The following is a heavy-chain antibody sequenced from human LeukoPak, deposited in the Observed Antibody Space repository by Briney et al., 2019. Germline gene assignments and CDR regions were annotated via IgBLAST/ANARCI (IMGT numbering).Heavy chain of an antibody. J-gene: IGHJ5*02. D-gene: IGHD3-10*01. V-gene: IGHV3-23*01. Sequence: GGSLRLSCAASGFTFSSYAMSWVRQAPGRGLEWVSAISASGDRTYYADSVKGRFTISRDNSKNTLYLQINSLRPQDTAVYSCAKNGEVLSWFDPWGQGTLVTVSS. CDR1: GFTFSSYA. CDR2: ISASGDRT. CDR3: AKNGEVLSWFDP.